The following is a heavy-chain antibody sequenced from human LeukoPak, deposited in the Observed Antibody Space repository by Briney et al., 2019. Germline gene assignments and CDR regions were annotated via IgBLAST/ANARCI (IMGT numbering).Heavy chain of an antibody. CDR2: IYSNGST. V-gene: IGHV4-30-4*08. Sequence: SETLSLTCSVSGGSMSSGDYYWNWIRQPPGKGLEWIGCIYSNGSTYYKPSLKSRLTISMDTSKNQFSLNLRSVTAADTAVYYCVRDRPNWRSEFWFFDFWGRGTLVAVST. CDR1: GGSMSSGDYY. CDR3: VRDRPNWRSEFWFFDF. D-gene: IGHD1-20*01. J-gene: IGHJ2*01.